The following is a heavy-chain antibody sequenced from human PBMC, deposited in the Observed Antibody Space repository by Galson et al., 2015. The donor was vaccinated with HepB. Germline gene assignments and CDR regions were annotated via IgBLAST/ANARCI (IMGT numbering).Heavy chain of an antibody. CDR1: GFTFSSYW. CDR3: ARDSVVTMVRGVITYYYYYGMDV. D-gene: IGHD3-10*01. J-gene: IGHJ6*02. CDR2: INSDGSST. Sequence: SLRLSCAASGFTFSSYWMHWVRQAPGKGLVWVSRINSDGSSTSYADSVKGRFTISRDNAKNTLYLQMNSLRAEDTAVYYCARDSVVTMVRGVITYYYYYGMDVWGQGTTVTVSS. V-gene: IGHV3-74*01.